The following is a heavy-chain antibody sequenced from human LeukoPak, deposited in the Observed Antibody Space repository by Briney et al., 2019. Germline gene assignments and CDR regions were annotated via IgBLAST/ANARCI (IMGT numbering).Heavy chain of an antibody. CDR1: GGSISSSSHY. CDR2: IYYSGST. Sequence: SETLSLTCTVSGGSISSSSHYWGWIRQPPGKGLEWIGSIYYSGSTYYNPSLKSRVTISVDTSKNQFSLKLSSVTAADTAVYYCARFDYYDSSGPDWGQGTLVTVSS. J-gene: IGHJ4*02. D-gene: IGHD3-22*01. V-gene: IGHV4-39*07. CDR3: ARFDYYDSSGPD.